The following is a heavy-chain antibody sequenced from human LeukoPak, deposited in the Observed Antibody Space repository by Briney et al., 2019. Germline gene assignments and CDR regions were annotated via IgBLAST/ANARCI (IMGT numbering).Heavy chain of an antibody. CDR2: IYYSGST. D-gene: IGHD3-22*01. V-gene: IGHV4-31*03. Sequence: SETLSLTCTVSGGSISSGGYYWSWIRQHPGKGLEWIGYIYYSGSTYYNPSLKSRVTISVDTSKNQFSLKLSSVTAADTAVYYCARGGYYDSSGHDAFDIWGQGTMVTVSS. J-gene: IGHJ3*02. CDR1: GGSISSGGYY. CDR3: ARGGYYDSSGHDAFDI.